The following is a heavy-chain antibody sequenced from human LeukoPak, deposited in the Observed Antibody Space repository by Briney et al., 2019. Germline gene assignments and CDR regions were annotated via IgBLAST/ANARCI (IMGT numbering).Heavy chain of an antibody. V-gene: IGHV3-9*01. J-gene: IGHJ4*02. CDR3: AKAPTYGSGSYYQYFDY. D-gene: IGHD3-10*01. CDR1: GFTFDDYA. CDR2: ISWNSGSI. Sequence: GRSLRLSCAASGFTFDDYAMHWVRQAPGKGPEWVSGISWNSGSIGYADSVKGRFTISRDNAKNSLYLQMNSLRAEDTALYYCAKAPTYGSGSYYQYFDYWGQGTLVTVSS.